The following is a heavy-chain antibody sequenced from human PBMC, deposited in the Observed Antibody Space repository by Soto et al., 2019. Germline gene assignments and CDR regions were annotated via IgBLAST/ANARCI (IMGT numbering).Heavy chain of an antibody. J-gene: IGHJ3*02. CDR1: GFTFSSYG. Sequence: PGGSLRLSCAASGFTFSSYGMHWVRQAPGKGLEWVAVISYDGSNKYYADSVKGRFTISRDNSKNTLYLQMNSLRAEDTAVYYCAKGVILWNDAFDIWGQGTMVTVSS. CDR3: AKGVILWNDAFDI. D-gene: IGHD2-21*01. V-gene: IGHV3-30*18. CDR2: ISYDGSNK.